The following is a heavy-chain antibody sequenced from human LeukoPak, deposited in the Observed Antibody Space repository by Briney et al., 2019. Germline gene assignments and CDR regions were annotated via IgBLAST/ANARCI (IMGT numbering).Heavy chain of an antibody. D-gene: IGHD4-11*01. Sequence: GESLKISWKASGYSFANYWFGWVRQLPGKGLEWMGIIYPGDSDTRYSPSFRGQVTISADESISTAFLQWKSLKASDTAMYYCARAPTSLSNPYYFDYWGQGTLVTVSS. CDR3: ARAPTSLSNPYYFDY. CDR1: GYSFANYW. V-gene: IGHV5-51*01. CDR2: IYPGDSDT. J-gene: IGHJ4*02.